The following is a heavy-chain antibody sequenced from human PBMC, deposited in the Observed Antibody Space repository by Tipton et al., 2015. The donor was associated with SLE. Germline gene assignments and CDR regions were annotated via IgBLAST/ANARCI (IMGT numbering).Heavy chain of an antibody. J-gene: IGHJ2*01. V-gene: IGHV3-23*01. CDR3: AKKHGQWLVLKWYFDL. CDR2: ISGSGGST. CDR1: GFTFSSYS. D-gene: IGHD6-19*01. Sequence: SLRLSCAASGFTFSSYSMNWVRQAPGKGLEWVSSISGSGGSTYYADSVKGRFTISRDNSKNTLYLQMNSLRAEDTAVYYCAKKHGQWLVLKWYFDLWGRGTLVTVSS.